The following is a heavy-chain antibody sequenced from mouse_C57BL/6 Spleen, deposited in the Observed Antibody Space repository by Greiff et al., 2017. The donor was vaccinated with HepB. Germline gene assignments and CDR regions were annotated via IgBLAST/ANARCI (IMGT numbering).Heavy chain of an antibody. V-gene: IGHV1-69*01. CDR3: VVTGPFDY. Sequence: QVQLKQPGAELVMPGASVKLSCKASGYTFTSYWMHWVKQRPGQGLEWIGEIDPSDSYTNYNQKFKGKSTLTVDKSSSTAYMQLSSLTSEDSAVYYCVVTGPFDYWGQGTTLTVSS. CDR1: GYTFTSYW. J-gene: IGHJ2*01. D-gene: IGHD2-1*01. CDR2: IDPSDSYT.